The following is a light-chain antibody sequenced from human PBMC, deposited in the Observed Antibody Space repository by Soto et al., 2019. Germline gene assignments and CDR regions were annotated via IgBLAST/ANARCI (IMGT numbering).Light chain of an antibody. J-gene: IGKJ1*01. Sequence: EIVLTQSPGTLSLSPGERATLSCRASQSISSNNLAWYQQKPGQAPRLLIYGASSRATGISDRFSGSGSGTDFTLTISRLEPEDFAVYYCQQYGSSRTFGQGTKVELK. V-gene: IGKV3-20*01. CDR3: QQYGSSRT. CDR1: QSISSNN. CDR2: GAS.